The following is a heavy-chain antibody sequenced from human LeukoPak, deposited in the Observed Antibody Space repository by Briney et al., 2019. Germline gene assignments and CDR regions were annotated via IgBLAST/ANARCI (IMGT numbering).Heavy chain of an antibody. CDR2: ISSTSTTI. CDR1: GFTFNTYS. J-gene: IGHJ4*02. V-gene: IGHV3-48*01. Sequence: GGSLRLSCAASGFTFNTYSMNWVRQAPGKGLEWISYISSTSTTIYYADSVKGRFTISRDNAKNSLYLQMNSLRAEDTAVYYCARDPAIQIWLSAYYFDYWGRGTLVTVSS. D-gene: IGHD5-18*01. CDR3: ARDPAIQIWLSAYYFDY.